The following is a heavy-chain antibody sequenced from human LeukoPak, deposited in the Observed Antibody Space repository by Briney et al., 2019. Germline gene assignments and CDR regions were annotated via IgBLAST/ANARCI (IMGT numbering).Heavy chain of an antibody. CDR1: GYTFTSYG. CDR3: ASLGGYDSSGYYYDY. D-gene: IGHD3-22*01. V-gene: IGHV1-18*01. Sequence: ASVKVSCKASGYTFTSYGISWVRQAPGQGLEWMGWISAYNGNTNYAQKLQGRVTMTTDTSTSTAYMELRSLRSDDTAVYYCASLGGYDSSGYYYDYWGQGTLVTVSS. CDR2: ISAYNGNT. J-gene: IGHJ4*02.